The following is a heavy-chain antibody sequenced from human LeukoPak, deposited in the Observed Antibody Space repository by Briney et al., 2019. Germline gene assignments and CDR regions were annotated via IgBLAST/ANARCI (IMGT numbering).Heavy chain of an antibody. Sequence: GGSLRLSCAASGFTVSGNYINWVRQAPGKGLEWVSLINDGGSTFYADSVKGRFTISRDDSRNTLFLQMNSLRAEDTAVYYCARDRAGTQLWVEFDPWGQGTLVTVSS. J-gene: IGHJ5*02. D-gene: IGHD5-18*01. V-gene: IGHV3-66*02. CDR2: INDGGST. CDR1: GFTVSGNY. CDR3: ARDRAGTQLWVEFDP.